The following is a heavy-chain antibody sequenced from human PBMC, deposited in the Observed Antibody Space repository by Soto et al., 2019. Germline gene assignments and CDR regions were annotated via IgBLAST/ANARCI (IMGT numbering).Heavy chain of an antibody. CDR1: GGTFSSYA. CDR2: IIPIFGTA. V-gene: IGHV1-69*13. CDR3: ARDPADGIFGVVPRTLNPNYYYYGMDV. D-gene: IGHD3-3*01. Sequence: ASVKVSCKASGGTFSSYAISWVRQAPGQGLEWMGGIIPIFGTANYAQKFQGRVTITADESTSTAYMELSSLRSEDTAVYYCARDPADGIFGVVPRTLNPNYYYYGMDVWGQGTTVTVSS. J-gene: IGHJ6*02.